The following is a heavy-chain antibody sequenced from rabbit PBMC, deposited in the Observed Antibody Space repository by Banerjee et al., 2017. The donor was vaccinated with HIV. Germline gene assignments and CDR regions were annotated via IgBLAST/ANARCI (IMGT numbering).Heavy chain of an antibody. Sequence: QEQLVESGGGLVKPEGSLKLSCTASGFSFSNKAVMCWVRQAPGKGLDWIACVAAGVSFTTYYAAWAKGRFTISKTSSTTVTLQITSLTAADTASYFCARDSGTSFSSYGMDLWGQGTWSPS. CDR3: ARDSGTSFSSYGMDL. D-gene: IGHD8-1*01. V-gene: IGHV1S45*01. J-gene: IGHJ6*01. CDR1: GFSFSNKAV. CDR2: VAAGVSFTT.